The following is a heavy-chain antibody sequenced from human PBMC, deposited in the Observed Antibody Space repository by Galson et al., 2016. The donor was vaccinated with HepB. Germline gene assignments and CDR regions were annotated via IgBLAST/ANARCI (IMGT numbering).Heavy chain of an antibody. D-gene: IGHD3-16*01. V-gene: IGHV3-74*01. J-gene: IGHJ6*04. CDR1: GFTFGNYW. Sequence: SLRPSCAASGFTFGNYWMHWVRQAPGKGLVWVSYIKSDMSTNYADSVKGRFTISRDNAKNTLYLQLNSLRAEDTAVYFCARDYGYGLDVWGKGITVTVSS. CDR2: IKSDMST. CDR3: ARDYGYGLDV.